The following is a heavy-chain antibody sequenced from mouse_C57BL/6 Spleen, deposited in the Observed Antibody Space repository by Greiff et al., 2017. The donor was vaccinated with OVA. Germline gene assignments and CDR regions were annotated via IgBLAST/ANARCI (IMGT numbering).Heavy chain of an antibody. J-gene: IGHJ2*01. V-gene: IGHV1-55*01. Sequence: QVQLQQSGAELVKPGASVKMSCKASGYTFTSYWITWVKQRPGQGLEWIGDIYPGSGSTNYNEKFKSKATLTVDTSSSTAYMQLSSLTSEDAAVYYCARFPVATNFDDWGKGTTLTVSS. CDR3: ARFPVATNFDD. CDR1: GYTFTSYW. D-gene: IGHD1-1*01. CDR2: IYPGSGST.